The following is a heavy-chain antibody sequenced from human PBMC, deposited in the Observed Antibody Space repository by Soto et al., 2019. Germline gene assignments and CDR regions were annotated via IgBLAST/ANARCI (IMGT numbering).Heavy chain of an antibody. D-gene: IGHD2-21*01. V-gene: IGHV4-61*01. Sequence: QVQLQESGPGLVKPSETLSLTCFVSGASVSGGSYYWSWTRQPPGKGLEWIGYVYYRGTTDYSPSPRSRVTISVDTSKSLFPLRLTPVPGADSGVYYCAREVHWGGDFGLWGRGTLVTVSS. CDR2: VYYRGTT. CDR3: AREVHWGGDFGL. CDR1: GASVSGGSYY. J-gene: IGHJ2*01.